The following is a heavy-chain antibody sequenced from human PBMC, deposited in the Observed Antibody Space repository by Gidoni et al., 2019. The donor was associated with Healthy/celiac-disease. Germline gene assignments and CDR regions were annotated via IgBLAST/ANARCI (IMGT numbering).Heavy chain of an antibody. V-gene: IGHV1-3*01. CDR2: INAGNGNT. CDR3: ARPTFWSGYYAFDY. D-gene: IGHD3-3*01. CDR1: GYTFTSYA. J-gene: IGHJ4*02. Sequence: QVQLVQSGAEVKKPGAAVKVSCKASGYTFTSYAMHWVRQAPGQRLEWMGWINAGNGNTKSSQKFQGRVTITRDTSASTAYMELSSLRSEDTAVYYCARPTFWSGYYAFDYWGQGTLVTVSS.